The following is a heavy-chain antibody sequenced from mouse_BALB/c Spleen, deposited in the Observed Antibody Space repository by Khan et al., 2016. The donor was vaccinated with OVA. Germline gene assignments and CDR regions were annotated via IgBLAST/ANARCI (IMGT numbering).Heavy chain of an antibody. J-gene: IGHJ2*01. CDR3: TRERIDY. Sequence: VKLVESGAELAKPGASVKMSCKASGYTFTTYWLHWVKQRPGQGLEWIGYINPTSGYTDYNEKFKDKATLSADKSSSTAYMQLSSLTSEDSAVYYCTRERIDYWGQGTTLTVSS. CDR2: INPTSGYT. V-gene: IGHV1-7*01. CDR1: GYTFTTYW.